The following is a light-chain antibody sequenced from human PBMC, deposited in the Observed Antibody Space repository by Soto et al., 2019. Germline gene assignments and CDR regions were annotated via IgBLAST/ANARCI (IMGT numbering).Light chain of an antibody. CDR2: GAS. CDR3: QQYGSSPPFT. CDR1: QSVSSSY. Sequence: EIVLTQSPGTLSLSPGERATLSCRASQSVSSSYLAWYQQKPGQAPRLLIYGASGRATGIPDRFSGSGSGPDFTLAISRLAPEDFAVYYCQQYGSSPPFTFGPGTKVDIK. V-gene: IGKV3-20*01. J-gene: IGKJ3*01.